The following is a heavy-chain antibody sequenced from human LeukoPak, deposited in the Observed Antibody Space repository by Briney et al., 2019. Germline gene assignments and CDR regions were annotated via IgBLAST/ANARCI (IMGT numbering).Heavy chain of an antibody. CDR1: GFTFSNFA. Sequence: GGSLRLSRAASGFTFSNFAMSWVRRAPGKGLEWVSSISGSGISTYYADSLKGRFTISRDNFKNTLFLQLNSLRAEDTAVYYCAKDLRGYDMDFDYWGQGTLVTVSS. D-gene: IGHD5-12*01. V-gene: IGHV3-23*01. CDR3: AKDLRGYDMDFDY. J-gene: IGHJ4*02. CDR2: ISGSGIST.